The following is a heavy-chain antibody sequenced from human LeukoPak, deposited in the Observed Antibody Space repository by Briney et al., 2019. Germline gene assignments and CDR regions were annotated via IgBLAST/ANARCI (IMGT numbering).Heavy chain of an antibody. J-gene: IGHJ5*02. CDR3: ARGRIAVKVGGPHNWFDP. Sequence: GGSLRLSCAASGFTFSSYWMHWVRQAPGKGLVWVSRINSDGSSTSYADSVKGRFTISRDNAKNTLYLQMNSLRAEDTAVYYCARGRIAVKVGGPHNWFDPWGQGTLVTVSS. CDR2: INSDGSST. CDR1: GFTFSSYW. V-gene: IGHV3-74*01. D-gene: IGHD6-19*01.